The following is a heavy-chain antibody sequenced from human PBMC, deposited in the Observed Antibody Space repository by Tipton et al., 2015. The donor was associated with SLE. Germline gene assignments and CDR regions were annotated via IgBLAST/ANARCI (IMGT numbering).Heavy chain of an antibody. J-gene: IGHJ4*02. V-gene: IGHV4-38-2*02. CDR1: GGSISSGYY. D-gene: IGHD3-22*01. CDR3: ARHDYDDNGYYMHYFDY. CDR2: ISHSGST. Sequence: TLSLTCTVSGGSISSGYYWGWIRRPPGKGLEWIGSISHSGSTYYNPSLQSRVSLSVDTSKNQVFLRLNSVTAADTSIYYCARHDYDDNGYYMHYFDYWGQGTLVAVSS.